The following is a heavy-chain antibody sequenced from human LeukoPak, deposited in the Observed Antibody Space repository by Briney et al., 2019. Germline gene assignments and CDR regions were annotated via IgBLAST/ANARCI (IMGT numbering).Heavy chain of an antibody. CDR2: IEHRGRS. J-gene: IGHJ4*02. V-gene: IGHV4-38-2*02. CDR1: GSSISSDYY. CDR3: ARVHGDPDFDY. D-gene: IGHD7-27*01. Sequence: PSETLSLTCSVSGSSISSDYYWGWVRQPPGKGLEWIGSIEHRGRSYYNPSLKSRVTISVDTSKNQFSLQLSSVTAADTAVYYCARVHGDPDFDYWGQGTLVTVSS.